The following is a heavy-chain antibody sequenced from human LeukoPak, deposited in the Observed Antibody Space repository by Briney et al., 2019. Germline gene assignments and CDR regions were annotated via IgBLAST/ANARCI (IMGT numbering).Heavy chain of an antibody. CDR3: AKPGIRYYDSSGYHFDY. J-gene: IGHJ4*02. V-gene: IGHV3-23*01. D-gene: IGHD3-22*01. CDR2: ISGSGGST. CDR1: GFTFSSYA. Sequence: GGSLRLSCAASGFTFSSYAMSWVRQAPGKGLEWVSAISGSGGSTYYADSVKGRFTISRDNFKNTLYLQMNSLRAEDTAVYYCAKPGIRYYDSSGYHFDYWGQGTLVTVSS.